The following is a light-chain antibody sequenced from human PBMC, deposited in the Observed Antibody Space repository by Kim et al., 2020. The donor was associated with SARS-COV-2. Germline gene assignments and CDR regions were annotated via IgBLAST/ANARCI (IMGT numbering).Light chain of an antibody. V-gene: IGKV1-39*01. CDR3: QQSYSNPRT. CDR2: ATS. J-gene: IGKJ1*01. CDR1: QNINSY. Sequence: ASVGDRVTITCRTSQNINSYLNWYQQRPRKAPQLLIFATSTLQGGVPSRFSGSGSGTDFTLTISSLQPEDFATYYCQQSYSNPRTFGQGTKVDIK.